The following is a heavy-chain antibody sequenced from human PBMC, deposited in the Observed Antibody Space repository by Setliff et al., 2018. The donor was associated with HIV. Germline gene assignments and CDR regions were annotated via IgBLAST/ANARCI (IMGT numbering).Heavy chain of an antibody. J-gene: IGHJ4*02. CDR3: ARRGYSGFEGAWFDD. D-gene: IGHD5-12*01. CDR2: IYPSDSDT. CDR1: GYSFDNYW. Sequence: GESLKISCTGSGYSFDNYWIGWVRQMPGKGLQYIGIIYPSDSDTRYSPSLQRQATLSADKSTSTVYLELTNLKASDSGVYYCARRGYSGFEGAWFDDWGQGTLVTVSS. V-gene: IGHV5-51*01.